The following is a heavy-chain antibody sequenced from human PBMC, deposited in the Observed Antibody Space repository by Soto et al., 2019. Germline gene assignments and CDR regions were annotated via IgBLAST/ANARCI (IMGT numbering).Heavy chain of an antibody. Sequence: EVQLLESGGGLVQPGGSLRLSCLASGFTFSSYAMTWVRQAPGKGLAWVSFVSGSGGDTYYADSVRGRFTISRDNSKNTLFLRLDSLRAEYTAVYYCAKETRDYGDYLDYWGQGTLVTVSS. CDR1: GFTFSSYA. CDR3: AKETRDYGDYLDY. CDR2: VSGSGGDT. D-gene: IGHD4-17*01. J-gene: IGHJ4*02. V-gene: IGHV3-23*01.